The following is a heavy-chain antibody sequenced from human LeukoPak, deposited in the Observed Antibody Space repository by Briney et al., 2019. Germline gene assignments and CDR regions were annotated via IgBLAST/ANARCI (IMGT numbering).Heavy chain of an antibody. Sequence: SETLSLTCTVSDDSISDYYRGWIRQPPGKGLEWIGYIYYSGSTYYNPSLKSRVTISVDTSKNQFSLKLSSVTAADTAVYYCARGYDFWSGYYTQSSRNWFDPWGQGTLVTVSS. CDR3: ARGYDFWSGYYTQSSRNWFDP. D-gene: IGHD3-3*01. V-gene: IGHV4-59*12. CDR1: DDSISDYY. CDR2: IYYSGST. J-gene: IGHJ5*02.